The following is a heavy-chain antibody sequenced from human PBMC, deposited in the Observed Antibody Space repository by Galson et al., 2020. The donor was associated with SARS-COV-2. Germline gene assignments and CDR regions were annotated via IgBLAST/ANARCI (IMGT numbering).Heavy chain of an antibody. Sequence: ETSETLSLTCTVSGGSINSHYWSWIRQPPGKGLEWIGHIYHSGVTNYHPALKSRVTLSVDTSKNQFSLKLNSVTAADTAMYYCAKVAGTTSGGFDAFDIWGQGTMVTVSS. CDR1: GGSINSHY. J-gene: IGHJ3*02. CDR2: IYHSGVT. D-gene: IGHD1-7*01. CDR3: AKVAGTTSGGFDAFDI. V-gene: IGHV4-59*11.